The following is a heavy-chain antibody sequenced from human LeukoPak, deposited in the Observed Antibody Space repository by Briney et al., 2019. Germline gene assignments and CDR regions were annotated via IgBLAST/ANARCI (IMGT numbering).Heavy chain of an antibody. CDR1: GFTFSSYA. Sequence: GGSPRLSCAASGFTFSSYAMSWVRQAPGKGLEWVSAISGSGGSTYYADSVKGRFTISRDNSKNTLYLQMNSLRAEDTAVYYCTPLSYDGSAYYYGYFRHWGQGTLVIVSS. D-gene: IGHD3-22*01. CDR3: TPLSYDGSAYYYGYFRH. V-gene: IGHV3-23*01. CDR2: ISGSGGST. J-gene: IGHJ1*01.